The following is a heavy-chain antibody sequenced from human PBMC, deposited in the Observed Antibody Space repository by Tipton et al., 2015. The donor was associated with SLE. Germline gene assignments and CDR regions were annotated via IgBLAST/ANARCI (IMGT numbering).Heavy chain of an antibody. CDR1: NGSITSLYDY. CDR3: ARAGGGDSNWFDP. CDR2: VFYGGRY. D-gene: IGHD2-21*01. V-gene: IGHV4-39*07. J-gene: IGHJ5*02. Sequence: LRLSCTVSNGSITSLYDYWGWVRQPPGKGLEWLGSVFYGGRYYYNASLRSRVTISVDTVKTQVSLKLSSVTAADTAVYYCARAGGGDSNWFDPWGQGTLVTVSS.